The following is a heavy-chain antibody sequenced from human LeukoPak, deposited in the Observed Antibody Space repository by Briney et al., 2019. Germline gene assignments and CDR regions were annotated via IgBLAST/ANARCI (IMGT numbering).Heavy chain of an antibody. J-gene: IGHJ4*02. CDR3: AREDPGGYFDY. D-gene: IGHD3-16*01. CDR1: GFTFSSYS. V-gene: IGHV3-21*01. Sequence: GGSLRLSCAASGFTFSSYSKNWVRQAPGKGLEWVSSISSSSSYIYYADSVKGRFTISRDNAKNSLYLQMNSLRAEDTAVYYCAREDPGGYFDYWGQGTLVTVSS. CDR2: ISSSSSYI.